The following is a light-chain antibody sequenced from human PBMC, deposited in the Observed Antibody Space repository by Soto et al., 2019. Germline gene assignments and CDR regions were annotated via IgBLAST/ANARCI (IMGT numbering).Light chain of an antibody. Sequence: EIVMTQSPATLSVSPGERATLSCRASQSVSSNLAWYQQKPGQAPRLLIYGASTRATGIPARLSGSGSGAEFTLTISSLQSEDFAVYYCLQYYKWPYTFGQGTRLEIK. CDR3: LQYYKWPYT. J-gene: IGKJ5*01. CDR1: QSVSSN. V-gene: IGKV3-15*01. CDR2: GAS.